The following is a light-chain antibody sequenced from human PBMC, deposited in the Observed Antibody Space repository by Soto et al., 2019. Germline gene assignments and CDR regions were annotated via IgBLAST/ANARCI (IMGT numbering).Light chain of an antibody. CDR3: HQYKSYPWT. Sequence: DIQMTQSPSTLSASVGDRVTITCRASQRIDIRLAWCQQRPGKAPRVLIYKASSLETGVPSRFSGSGSGTEFTLTISRLQPDDFATYYCHQYKSYPWTFGQGTKVEIK. J-gene: IGKJ1*01. CDR1: QRIDIR. V-gene: IGKV1-5*03. CDR2: KAS.